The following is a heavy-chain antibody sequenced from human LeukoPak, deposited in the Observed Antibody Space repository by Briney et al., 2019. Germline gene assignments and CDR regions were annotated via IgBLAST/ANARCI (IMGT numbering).Heavy chain of an antibody. CDR3: ARRMVRGVNFDY. Sequence: SETLSLTCTVSGGSISSSSYYWGWIRQPPGKGLEWIGTIYYSGITYYNASLKSRVTISIDTSKNQFSLKLTSMTAADTAVYYCARRMVRGVNFDYWGQGTLVTVSS. CDR2: IYYSGIT. V-gene: IGHV4-39*01. J-gene: IGHJ4*02. CDR1: GGSISSSSYY. D-gene: IGHD3-10*01.